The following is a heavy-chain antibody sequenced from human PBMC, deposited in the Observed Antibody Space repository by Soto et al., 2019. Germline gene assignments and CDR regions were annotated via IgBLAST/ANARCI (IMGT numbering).Heavy chain of an antibody. CDR3: ARCATVQLSVSDFDY. CDR2: INGDNGNT. CDR1: GYTFSRYA. V-gene: IGHV1-3*01. Sequence: GASVKGSCKASGYTFSRYAVLWVRQAPGQRLEWMGWINGDNGNTKYSQKFQDRVTITRDKSASAAYMELNSLRSEDTAVYYCARCATVQLSVSDFDYWGQGILVTVSS. D-gene: IGHD4-17*01. J-gene: IGHJ4*02.